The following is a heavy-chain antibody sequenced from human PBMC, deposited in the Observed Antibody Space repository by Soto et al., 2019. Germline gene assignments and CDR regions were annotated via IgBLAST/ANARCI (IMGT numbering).Heavy chain of an antibody. J-gene: IGHJ1*01. CDR1: RVTFYPYG. Sequence: PSGNLRLPCAAPRVTFYPYGMTCARHAPGKGLQGVANIKEDGSEKYDVDSVKCRFTISRDNDKNLLYLQMNIMGGGAAAMYYCTICTRRRSTHFRGQATL. CDR2: IKEDGSEK. CDR3: TICTRRRSTHF. V-gene: IGHV3-7*01. D-gene: IGHD1-1*01.